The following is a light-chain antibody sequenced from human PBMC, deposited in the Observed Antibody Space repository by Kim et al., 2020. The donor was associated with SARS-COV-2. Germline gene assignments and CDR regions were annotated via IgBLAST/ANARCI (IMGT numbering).Light chain of an antibody. CDR2: EVN. J-gene: IGLJ1*01. V-gene: IGLV2-18*02. CDR3: SSHTSSTTYV. Sequence: QSALTQPPSVSGSPGQSVTISCTGTSNDVGGYNRVSWYQQPPGTAPKLIIYEVNNRPSGVPDRFSGSKSGNTASLTISGLQAEDEADYYCSSHTSSTTYVFGTGTKVTVL. CDR1: SNDVGGYNR.